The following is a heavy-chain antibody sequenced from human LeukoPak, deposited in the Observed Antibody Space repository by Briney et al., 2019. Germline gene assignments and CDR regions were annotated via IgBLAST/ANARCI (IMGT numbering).Heavy chain of an antibody. CDR3: TGEGVRGDLLDY. J-gene: IGHJ4*02. CDR2: INWNGGST. D-gene: IGHD3-10*01. CDR1: GFTFDDYD. V-gene: IGHV3-20*04. Sequence: GGSLRLSCAASGFTFDDYDRHWVHQAPGKGLEWVSGINWNGGSTGYADSVKGRFTISRDNAKKSLYLQMHSLRAEDSLFYYWTGEGVRGDLLDYWGEGTLVTVSS.